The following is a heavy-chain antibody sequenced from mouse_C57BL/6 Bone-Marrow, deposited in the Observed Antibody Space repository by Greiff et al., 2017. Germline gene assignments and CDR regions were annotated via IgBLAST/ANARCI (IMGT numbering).Heavy chain of an antibody. CDR3: ARGDYDDFDY. CDR2: ISYDGSN. V-gene: IGHV3-6*01. J-gene: IGHJ2*01. CDR1: GYSITSGYY. D-gene: IGHD2-4*01. Sequence: EVQLMESGPGLVKPSQSLSLTCSVTGYSITSGYYWNWIRQFPGNKLEWMGYISYDGSNNYNPSLKNRISITRDTSKNQFFLKLNSVTTEDTATYYCARGDYDDFDYWGQGTTLTVSS.